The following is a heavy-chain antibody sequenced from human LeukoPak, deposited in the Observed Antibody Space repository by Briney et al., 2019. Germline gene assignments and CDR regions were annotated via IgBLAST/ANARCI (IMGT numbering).Heavy chain of an antibody. CDR3: ARDVGYDSSGSYPYYFDY. J-gene: IGHJ4*02. V-gene: IGHV3-7*05. Sequence: GGSLRLSCAASGFSFGSFWMTWVRQAPGKGLEWVANIKRDGSEKHYVDSVQGRFTISRDNAKNSLYLQMNSLRAEDTAVYYCARDVGYDSSGSYPYYFDYWGQGTLVTVSS. CDR1: GFSFGSFW. D-gene: IGHD3-22*01. CDR2: IKRDGSEK.